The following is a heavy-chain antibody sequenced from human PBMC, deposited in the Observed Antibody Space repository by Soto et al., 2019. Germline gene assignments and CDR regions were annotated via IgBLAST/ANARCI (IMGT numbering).Heavy chain of an antibody. CDR3: ARGDSTDCSNGVCSFFYNHDMDV. J-gene: IGHJ6*02. CDR2: INPKSGGT. V-gene: IGHV1-2*04. CDR1: GYTFTSYG. D-gene: IGHD2-8*01. Sequence: ASVKVSCKASGYTFTSYGISWVRQAPGQGLEWMGWINPKSGGTSTAQKFQGWVTMTTDTSISTASMELTRLTSDDTAIYYCARGDSTDCSNGVCSFFYNHDMDVWGQGTTV.